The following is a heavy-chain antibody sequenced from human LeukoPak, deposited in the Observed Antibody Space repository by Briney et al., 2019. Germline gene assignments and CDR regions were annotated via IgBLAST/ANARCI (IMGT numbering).Heavy chain of an antibody. CDR2: IIPILGIA. Sequence: VASVKVSCKPSRGTFTSSAISWVRPAPGQGLEWMGRIIPILGIANYAQKFQGRVTITADKSTSTAYMELSSLRSEDTAVYYCAAPYVVPAAIDGMDVWGQGTTVTVSS. J-gene: IGHJ6*02. CDR3: AAPYVVPAAIDGMDV. D-gene: IGHD2-2*02. V-gene: IGHV1-69*04. CDR1: RGTFTSSA.